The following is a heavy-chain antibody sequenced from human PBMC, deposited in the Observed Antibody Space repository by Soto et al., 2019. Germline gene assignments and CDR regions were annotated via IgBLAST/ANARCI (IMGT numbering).Heavy chain of an antibody. CDR3: ARDRSAQDCSSTSCYTGYWFDP. V-gene: IGHV4-4*07. CDR1: GGSISSYY. D-gene: IGHD2-2*02. CDR2: IYTSGST. Sequence: SETLSLTGTVSGGSISSYYWSWIRQPAGKGLEWIGRIYTSGSTNYNPSLKSRVTMSVDTSKNQFSLKLSSVTAADTAVYYCARDRSAQDCSSTSCYTGYWFDPWGQGTLVTVSS. J-gene: IGHJ5*02.